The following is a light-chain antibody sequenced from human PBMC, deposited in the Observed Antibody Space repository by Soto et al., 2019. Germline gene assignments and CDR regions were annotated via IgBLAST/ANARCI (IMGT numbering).Light chain of an antibody. CDR2: GAS. V-gene: IGKV3-20*01. CDR1: QSVSSSN. Sequence: EIVLTQSPATLSLSPGERATLSCRASQSVSSSNLAWYQQKPGQAPRLVISGASSRAAGLPDRFSGSGSGTDFPLTISRLEPEDFAVYYCQHYDDSPPRYTFGQGTKLEIK. CDR3: QHYDDSPPRYT. J-gene: IGKJ2*01.